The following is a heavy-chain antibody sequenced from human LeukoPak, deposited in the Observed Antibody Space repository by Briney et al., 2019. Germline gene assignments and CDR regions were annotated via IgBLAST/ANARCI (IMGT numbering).Heavy chain of an antibody. J-gene: IGHJ6*02. Sequence: PSETLSLTCTVSGGSISSGGYYWSWIRQHPGKGLEWIGYIYYSGSTYYNPSLKSRVTISVDTSKNQFSLKLSSVTAADTAVYYCARDRLSVVYGSYYGMDVWGQGTTVSVSS. D-gene: IGHD3-10*01. CDR2: IYYSGST. CDR3: ARDRLSVVYGSYYGMDV. CDR1: GGSISSGGYY. V-gene: IGHV4-31*03.